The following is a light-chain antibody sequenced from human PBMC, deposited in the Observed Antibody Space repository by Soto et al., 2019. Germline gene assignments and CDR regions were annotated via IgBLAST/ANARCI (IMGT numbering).Light chain of an antibody. V-gene: IGLV1-40*01. J-gene: IGLJ2*01. CDR2: GNS. CDR3: QSYDSSLRGV. Sequence: QSVLTQPPSVSGAAGQRVTISCTGSSSNIGAGYDVHWYQQLPGTAPKLLIYGNSNRPSGVPDRFSGSKSGTSASLAITGLQAEDEPDYYCQSYDSSLRGVFGGGTKLTVL. CDR1: SSNIGAGYD.